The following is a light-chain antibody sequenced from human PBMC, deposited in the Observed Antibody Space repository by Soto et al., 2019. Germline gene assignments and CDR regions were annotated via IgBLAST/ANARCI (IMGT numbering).Light chain of an antibody. V-gene: IGLV2-14*01. CDR3: NSYTSSSPV. CDR2: EVS. CDR1: SSDVGGYNY. Sequence: QSVLTQPASVSGSPGQSITISCTGTSSDVGGYNYVSWYQQHPGKAPKLMISEVSNRPSGVSNRFSGSKSGNTASLTISGLQAEDEADYYCNSYTSSSPVFGGGTKLTVL. J-gene: IGLJ3*02.